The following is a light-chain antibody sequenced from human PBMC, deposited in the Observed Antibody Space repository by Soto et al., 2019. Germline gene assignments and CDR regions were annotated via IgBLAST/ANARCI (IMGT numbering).Light chain of an antibody. CDR1: QSISSW. V-gene: IGKV1-5*01. Sequence: DIQMTQSPSTLSASVGDRVTITCRASQSISSWLAWYQQKPWKAPKLLIYDASSLESGVPSRFSGSGSGTEFTLTITSLQPDDFATYYCQQYNSYSPYTFGQGTKLEIK. J-gene: IGKJ2*01. CDR3: QQYNSYSPYT. CDR2: DAS.